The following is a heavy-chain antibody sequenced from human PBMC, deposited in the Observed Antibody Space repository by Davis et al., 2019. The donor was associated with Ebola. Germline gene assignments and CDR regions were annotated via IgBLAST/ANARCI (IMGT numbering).Heavy chain of an antibody. CDR1: GFTFSSYA. CDR2: ISGSGGST. D-gene: IGHD2-2*01. J-gene: IGHJ6*02. V-gene: IGHV3-23*01. Sequence: GESLKISCAASGFTFSSYAMSWVRQAPGKGLEWVSAISGSGGSTYYADSVKGRFTISRDNSKNTLYLQMNSLRAEDTAVYYCARDWCSSTSCYYGMDVWGQGTTVTVSS. CDR3: ARDWCSSTSCYYGMDV.